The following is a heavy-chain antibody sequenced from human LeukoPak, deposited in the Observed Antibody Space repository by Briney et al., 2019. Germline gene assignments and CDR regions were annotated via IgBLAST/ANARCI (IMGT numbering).Heavy chain of an antibody. CDR3: AREEYSSSFDY. V-gene: IGHV4-59*01. Sequence: SETLSLTCTASGGSISSYYWSWIRQPPGKGLEWIGYIYYSGSTNYNPSLKSRVTISVDTSKNQFSLKLSSVTAADTAVYYCAREEYSSSFDYWGQGTLVTVSS. CDR2: IYYSGST. D-gene: IGHD6-6*01. CDR1: GGSISSYY. J-gene: IGHJ4*02.